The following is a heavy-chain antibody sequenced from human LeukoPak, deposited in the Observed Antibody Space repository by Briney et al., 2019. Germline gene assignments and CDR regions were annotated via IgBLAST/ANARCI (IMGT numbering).Heavy chain of an antibody. CDR2: IYSGGST. V-gene: IGHV3-66*01. Sequence: GGSLRLSCAASGFTVSNNYMSWVRQAPGKGLEWVSLIYSGGSTSYADSVKGRFTISRDNSKNTLYLQMNSLRAEDTAVYYCARSRRFSEGPNDYWGQGTLVTVSS. D-gene: IGHD3-3*01. CDR3: ARSRRFSEGPNDY. CDR1: GFTVSNNY. J-gene: IGHJ4*02.